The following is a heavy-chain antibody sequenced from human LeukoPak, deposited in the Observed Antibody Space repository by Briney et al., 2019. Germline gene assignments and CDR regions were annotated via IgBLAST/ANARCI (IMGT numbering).Heavy chain of an antibody. CDR2: INPNSGGT. D-gene: IGHD2-2*01. J-gene: IGHJ5*02. Sequence: GASVKVSCKASGYTFTGYYMHWVRQAPGQGLEWMGWINPNSGGTNYAQKFQGRVTMTRDTSIGTAYMELSRLRSDDTAVYYCARDSSFYCSSTSCYAGNWFDPWGQGTLVTVSS. V-gene: IGHV1-2*02. CDR3: ARDSSFYCSSTSCYAGNWFDP. CDR1: GYTFTGYY.